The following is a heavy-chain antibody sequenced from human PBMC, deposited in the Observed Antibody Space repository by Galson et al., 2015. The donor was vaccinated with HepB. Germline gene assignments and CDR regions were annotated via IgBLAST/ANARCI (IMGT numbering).Heavy chain of an antibody. J-gene: IGHJ6*03. Sequence: SLRLSCAASGFTFTTYGMHWVRQAPGKGLEWVAVISYDGSNKYYADSVKGRFTISRDNSKNTLYLQMNSLRAEDTAVYYCARERYCSSTSCSVKGYMDVWGKGTTVTVSS. CDR1: GFTFTTYG. CDR3: ARERYCSSTSCSVKGYMDV. CDR2: ISYDGSNK. D-gene: IGHD2-2*01. V-gene: IGHV3-30*03.